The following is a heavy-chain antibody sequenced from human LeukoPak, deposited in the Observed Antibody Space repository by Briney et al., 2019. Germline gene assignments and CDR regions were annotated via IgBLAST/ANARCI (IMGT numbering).Heavy chain of an antibody. CDR3: ARDPMGYYYMDV. J-gene: IGHJ6*03. Sequence: RAGGSLRLCCAASGFTFDDYGMSWVRQAPGKGLEWVSGINWNGGSTGYADSVKGRFTISRDNAKNSLYLQMNSLRAEDTALYYCARDPMGYYYMDVWGKGTTVTVSS. V-gene: IGHV3-20*04. CDR2: INWNGGST. CDR1: GFTFDDYG. D-gene: IGHD3-10*01.